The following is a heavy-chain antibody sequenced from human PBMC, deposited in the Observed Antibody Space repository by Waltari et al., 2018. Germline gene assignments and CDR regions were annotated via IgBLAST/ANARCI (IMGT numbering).Heavy chain of an antibody. Sequence: QVQLVQSGAEVTKPGASVQVSCKPSGYTFTDYHIHWVRQAPGQGLEWMGWSNPKRGGTDYAQTFQGWVTMTRDTSTSTGYMGLSSLKSDDTAVYYCARRSCNGECYAPYVYWGQGTLVTVSS. D-gene: IGHD2-8*01. J-gene: IGHJ4*02. CDR2: SNPKRGGT. CDR3: ARRSCNGECYAPYVY. CDR1: GYTFTDYH. V-gene: IGHV1-2*04.